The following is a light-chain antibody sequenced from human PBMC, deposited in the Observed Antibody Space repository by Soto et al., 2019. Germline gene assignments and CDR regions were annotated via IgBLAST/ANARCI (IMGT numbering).Light chain of an antibody. V-gene: IGKV1-5*03. J-gene: IGKJ5*01. CDR3: QQYNSFPLT. CDR1: QSISSW. Sequence: DIHMTQSPSTLSASLGDRVTITCRASQSISSWLAWYQQKPGKAPKLLIYKASSLQIGVPSRFSGSGSGTEFTLTISSLQPDDFATYYCQQYNSFPLTFGGGTRLEIK. CDR2: KAS.